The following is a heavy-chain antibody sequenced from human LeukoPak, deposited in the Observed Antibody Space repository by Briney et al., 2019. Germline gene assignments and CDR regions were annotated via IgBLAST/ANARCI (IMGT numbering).Heavy chain of an antibody. D-gene: IGHD5-18*01. V-gene: IGHV4-39*01. CDR1: GGSISSSSYY. J-gene: IGHJ4*02. CDR2: IYYSGST. CDR3: ARHSYGTFDY. Sequence: SETLSLTCTVSGGSISSSSYYWGWIRQPPGKGLEWIGSIYYSGSTYYNPSLKSRVTISVDTSKSQFSLRLSSVTAADTAVYHCARHSYGTFDYWGQGTLVTVSS.